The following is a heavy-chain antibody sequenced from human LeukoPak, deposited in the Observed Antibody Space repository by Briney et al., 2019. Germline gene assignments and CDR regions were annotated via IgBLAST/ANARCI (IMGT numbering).Heavy chain of an antibody. Sequence: SEALSLTCTVSGGSLSSYYWSWLRQPPGKGLEWIGYIYYSGSTNYNPSLKSRVTISVDTSKNQFSLKLRSVTAADTAVYYCARDGVYYGSGANWFDPWGQGTLVTVSS. CDR2: IYYSGST. J-gene: IGHJ5*02. CDR1: GGSLSSYY. CDR3: ARDGVYYGSGANWFDP. D-gene: IGHD3-10*01. V-gene: IGHV4-59*01.